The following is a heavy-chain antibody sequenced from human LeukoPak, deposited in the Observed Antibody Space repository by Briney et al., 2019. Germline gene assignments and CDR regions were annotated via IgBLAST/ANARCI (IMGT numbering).Heavy chain of an antibody. CDR3: ARGRAFYYYDSSGYYDY. J-gene: IGHJ4*02. CDR2: INHSGST. D-gene: IGHD3-22*01. V-gene: IGHV4-34*01. CDR1: GGSFSGYY. Sequence: PSETLSLTCAVYGGSFSGYYWSWTRQPPGKGLEWIGEINHSGSTNYNPSLKSRVTISVDTSKNQFSLKLSSVTAADTAVYYCARGRAFYYYDSSGYYDYWGQGTLVTVSS.